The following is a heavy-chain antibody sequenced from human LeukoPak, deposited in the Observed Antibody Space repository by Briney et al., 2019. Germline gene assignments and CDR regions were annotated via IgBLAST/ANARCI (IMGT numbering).Heavy chain of an antibody. CDR2: IYYSVIT. D-gene: IGHD5-24*01. CDR1: GGSISSSSYY. J-gene: IGHJ5*02. V-gene: IGHV4-39*01. CDR3: AKGDGYKSNYFDP. Sequence: SETLSLTCTVSGGSISSSSYYWGWIRQPPGKGLEWIGSIYYSVITYYNPSLESRVTISVDTSKNQVSLKLSSVTAADTAVYYCAKGDGYKSNYFDPWGQGTLVTVSS.